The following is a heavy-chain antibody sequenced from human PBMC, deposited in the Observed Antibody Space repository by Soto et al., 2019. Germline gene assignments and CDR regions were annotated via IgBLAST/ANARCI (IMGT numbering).Heavy chain of an antibody. D-gene: IGHD4-17*01. CDR2: MYYGGST. J-gene: IGHJ4*02. CDR3: ARSTGYGDSYFDY. CDR1: GGSIRTYY. V-gene: IGHV4-59*01. Sequence: SDTLSLTCTVSGGSIRTYYWNWIRQPPGKGLEWIGYMYYGGSTNYNPSLKSRVTVSGDTSKNDFSLKLTSVTAADTAVYYCARSTGYGDSYFDYWGRGTLVTVSS.